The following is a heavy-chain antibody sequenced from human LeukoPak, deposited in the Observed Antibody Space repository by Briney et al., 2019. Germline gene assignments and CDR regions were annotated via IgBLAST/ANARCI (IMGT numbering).Heavy chain of an antibody. D-gene: IGHD4-17*01. Sequence: SGGSLRLSCAASGFTFSSYSMNWVRHVPGKGLVWVARIYNDGSTTNYADSVEGRFTISRDNAANTLFLQMSSLRAEDTAVYYCAREKDDHGDPGPLDAWGQGDLVTVSS. J-gene: IGHJ5*02. CDR1: GFTFSSYS. CDR2: IYNDGSTT. CDR3: AREKDDHGDPGPLDA. V-gene: IGHV3-74*01.